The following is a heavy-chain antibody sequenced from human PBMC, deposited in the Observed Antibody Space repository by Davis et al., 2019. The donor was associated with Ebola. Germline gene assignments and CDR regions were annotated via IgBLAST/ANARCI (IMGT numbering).Heavy chain of an antibody. V-gene: IGHV3-73*01. CDR1: GFTFSGSA. Sequence: GSLRLSCAASGFTFSGSAMHWVRQASGKGLEWVGRIRSKANSYATAYAASVKGRFTISRDDSKNTAYLQMNSLRAEDTAVYYCARDRAAAGYFDLWGRGTLVTVSS. CDR2: IRSKANSYAT. J-gene: IGHJ2*01. D-gene: IGHD6-13*01. CDR3: ARDRAAAGYFDL.